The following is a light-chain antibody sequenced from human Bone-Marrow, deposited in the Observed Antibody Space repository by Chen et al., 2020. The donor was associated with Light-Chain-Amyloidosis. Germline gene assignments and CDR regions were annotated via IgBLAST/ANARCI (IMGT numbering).Light chain of an antibody. J-gene: IGLJ3*02. CDR3: QVWDRSSDRPV. V-gene: IGLV3-21*02. CDR2: DES. Sequence: SYVLTQPSSVSVAPGQTAPIARGGNNIGTTSVHWYQQTPGQARPLVVYDESDRPSGIPERWSGSSSGHKATLSINRVEAGDGEEDYCQVWDRSSDRPVFGGGTKLAVL. CDR1: NIGTTS.